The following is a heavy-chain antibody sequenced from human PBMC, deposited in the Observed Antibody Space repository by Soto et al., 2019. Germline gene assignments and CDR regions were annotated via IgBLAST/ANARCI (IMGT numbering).Heavy chain of an antibody. D-gene: IGHD3-3*01. V-gene: IGHV1-69*01. CDR2: ILPMFDRP. CDR3: ARDDYTYGVY. CDR1: GGTFNTYA. J-gene: IGHJ4*02. Sequence: QVQLVQSETEVKKPGSAVRVSCKASGGTFNTYAMNWVRQAPGQGLEWMGGILPMFDRPRYAQKFQGRVTITVDEPTTTAYMELSSLRSDDTAVYYCARDDYTYGVYWGQGSLVTVSS.